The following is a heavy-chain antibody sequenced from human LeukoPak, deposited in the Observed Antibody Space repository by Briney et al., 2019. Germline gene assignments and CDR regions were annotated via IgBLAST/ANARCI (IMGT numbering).Heavy chain of an antibody. Sequence: PSETLSLTCSVSGGSVNRYYWSWIRQPAGKGLEWIGRFYTSGSTDYNPSPKSRLTMSVDTSKNQFSLNLSSVTAADTAVYYCARDSRDPSLWFGELLSPLDCWGQGTLVTVSS. V-gene: IGHV4-4*07. CDR3: ARDSRDPSLWFGELLSPLDC. J-gene: IGHJ4*02. CDR2: FYTSGST. D-gene: IGHD3-10*01. CDR1: GGSVNRYY.